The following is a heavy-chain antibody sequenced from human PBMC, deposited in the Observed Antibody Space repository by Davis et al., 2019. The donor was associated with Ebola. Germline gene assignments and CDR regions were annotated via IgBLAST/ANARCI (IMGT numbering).Heavy chain of an antibody. V-gene: IGHV5-51*01. CDR3: ARPSITGTADAFDI. CDR1: GYRFTSYW. CDR2: IYPADSDI. D-gene: IGHD1-20*01. Sequence: KVSCKASGYRFTSYWIGWVRQMTGRGLQWMGIIYPADSDIIYSPSFQGQVTISADKSISTAYLQWSSLKASDTAMYYCARPSITGTADAFDIWGQGTMVTVSS. J-gene: IGHJ3*02.